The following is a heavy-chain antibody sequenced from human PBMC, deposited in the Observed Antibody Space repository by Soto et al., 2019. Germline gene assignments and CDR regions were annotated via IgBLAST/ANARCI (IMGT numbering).Heavy chain of an antibody. D-gene: IGHD3-22*01. CDR1: GFTFSSYS. J-gene: IGHJ4*02. V-gene: IGHV3-48*01. CDR2: ISSSSSTI. CDR3: ARGAYYYDSSGLSY. Sequence: PGGSLRLSCSASGFTFSSYSMNWVRQAPGKGLERVSYISSSSSTIYYADSVKGRFTISRDNAKNSLYLQMNSLRAEDTVVYYCARGAYYYDSSGLSYWGQGTLVTVSS.